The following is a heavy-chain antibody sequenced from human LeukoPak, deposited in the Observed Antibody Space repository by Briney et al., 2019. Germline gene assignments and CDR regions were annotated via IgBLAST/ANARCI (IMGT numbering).Heavy chain of an antibody. J-gene: IGHJ4*02. CDR2: INHSGST. CDR1: GGSFSGYY. Sequence: SETLSLTCAVYGGSFSGYYWSWIRQPPGKGLEWIGEINHSGSTNYNPSLKSRVTTSVDTSKNQFSLKLSSVTAADTAVYYCASYLRTTAFDYWGQGTLVTVSS. D-gene: IGHD4-11*01. CDR3: ASYLRTTAFDY. V-gene: IGHV4-34*09.